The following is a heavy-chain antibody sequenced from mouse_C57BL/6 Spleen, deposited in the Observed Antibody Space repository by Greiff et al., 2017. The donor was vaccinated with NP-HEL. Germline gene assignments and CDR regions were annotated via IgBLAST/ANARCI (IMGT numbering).Heavy chain of an antibody. J-gene: IGHJ4*01. CDR1: GYTFTDYY. D-gene: IGHD1-1*01. CDR3: ARWGYGSSYAYYAMDY. CDR2: INPYNGGT. V-gene: IGHV1-19*01. Sequence: EVQLQQSGPVLVKPGASVKMSCKASGYTFTDYYMNWVKQSHGKSLEWIGVINPYNGGTSYNQKFKGKATLTVDKSSSTAYMELNSLTSEDSAVYYCARWGYGSSYAYYAMDYWGQGTSVTVSS.